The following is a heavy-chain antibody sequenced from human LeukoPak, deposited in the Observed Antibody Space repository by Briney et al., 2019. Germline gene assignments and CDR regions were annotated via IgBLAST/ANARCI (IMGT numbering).Heavy chain of an antibody. CDR2: IIGSGGST. CDR1: GFTFSANA. D-gene: IGHD2-8*01. V-gene: IGHV3-23*01. CDR3: AKDPRRKVYYFDY. J-gene: IGHJ4*02. Sequence: AGGSLRFSCAASGFTFSANAMSWLRQAPGKGLEWVSAIIGSGGSTYYADSVKGRFTISRDNSKNTLYLQMNSLRAEDTAVYYCAKDPRRKVYYFDYWGQGTLVTVSS.